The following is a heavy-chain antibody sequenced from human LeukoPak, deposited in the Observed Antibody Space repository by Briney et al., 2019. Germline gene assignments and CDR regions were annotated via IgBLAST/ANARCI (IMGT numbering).Heavy chain of an antibody. Sequence: PGGSLRLSCAASGFTFHDYAMHWVRQSPGKGLEWVSGIGWNSGSIGYADSVKGRFTISRDNGKNSLYLQMNSLRAEDTALYYCARARAGWYESGSVDYWGQGTLVIVSS. J-gene: IGHJ4*02. CDR1: GFTFHDYA. D-gene: IGHD6-19*01. V-gene: IGHV3-9*01. CDR2: IGWNSGSI. CDR3: ARARAGWYESGSVDY.